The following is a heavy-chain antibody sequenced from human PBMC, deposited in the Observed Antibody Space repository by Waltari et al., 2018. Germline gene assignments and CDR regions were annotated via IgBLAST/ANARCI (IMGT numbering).Heavy chain of an antibody. CDR3: ARPNPDYGDNDDAFDI. Sequence: EVQLVQSGAEVKKPGESLKISCKGSGYSFTSYWIGWVRQMPGKGLEWMGFIYPGDSVTRYSPSFQGQVTISADKSISTAYLQWSSLKASYTAMYYCARPNPDYGDNDDAFDIWGQGTMVTVSS. V-gene: IGHV5-51*01. J-gene: IGHJ3*02. D-gene: IGHD4-17*01. CDR1: GYSFTSYW. CDR2: IYPGDSVT.